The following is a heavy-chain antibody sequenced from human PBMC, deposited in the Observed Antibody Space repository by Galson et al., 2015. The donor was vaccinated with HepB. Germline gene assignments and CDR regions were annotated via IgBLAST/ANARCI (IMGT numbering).Heavy chain of an antibody. J-gene: IGHJ6*02. CDR2: IIPIFGIA. D-gene: IGHD1-26*01. CDR3: ASKVGAPTIRYYYYGMDV. CDR1: GGTFSSYA. Sequence: SVKVSCKASGGTFSSYAISWVRQAPGQGLEWMGGIIPIFGIANYAQKFQGRVTITADESTSTAYMELSSLRSEDTAVYYCASKVGAPTIRYYYYGMDVWGQGTTVTVSS. V-gene: IGHV1-69*13.